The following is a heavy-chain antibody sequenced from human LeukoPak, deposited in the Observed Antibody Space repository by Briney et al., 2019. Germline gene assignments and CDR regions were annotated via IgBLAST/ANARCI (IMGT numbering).Heavy chain of an antibody. CDR2: ISGSGGST. CDR3: ALGYCSSTSCYGNY. D-gene: IGHD2-2*01. V-gene: IGHV3-23*01. J-gene: IGHJ4*02. Sequence: GGSLRLSCAASGFTFSNYAMSWVRQAPGKGLEWVSGISGSGGSTYYADSVKGRFTISRDNSKNTLYLQMNSLRAEDTAVYYCALGYCSSTSCYGNYWGQGTLVTVSS. CDR1: GFTFSNYA.